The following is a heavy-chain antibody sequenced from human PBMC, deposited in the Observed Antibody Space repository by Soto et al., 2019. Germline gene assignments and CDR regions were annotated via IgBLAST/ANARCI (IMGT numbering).Heavy chain of an antibody. V-gene: IGHV3-33*01. CDR1: GFTFSSYG. J-gene: IGHJ4*02. CDR2: IWYDGSNK. D-gene: IGHD6-19*01. Sequence: QVQLVESGGGVVQPGRSLRLSCAASGFTFSSYGMHWVRQAPGKGLEWGAVIWYDGSNKYYADSVKGRFTISRDNSKNTLYLQMNSLRAEDTAVYYCARDTPPASSGWYYYFDYWGQGTLVTVSS. CDR3: ARDTPPASSGWYYYFDY.